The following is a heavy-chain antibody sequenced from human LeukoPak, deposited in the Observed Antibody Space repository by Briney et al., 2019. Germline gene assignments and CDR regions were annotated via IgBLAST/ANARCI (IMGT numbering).Heavy chain of an antibody. V-gene: IGHV1-69*06. Sequence: ASVKVSCKASGGTFSSYAISWVRQAPGQGLEWMGGSIPIFGTANYAQKFQDRVTIPADKSTSTAYMELSSLRSEDTAVYYCARGSELELREGVGGFDYWGQGTMVTVSS. D-gene: IGHD1-7*01. J-gene: IGHJ4*02. CDR3: ARGSELELREGVGGFDY. CDR1: GGTFSSYA. CDR2: SIPIFGTA.